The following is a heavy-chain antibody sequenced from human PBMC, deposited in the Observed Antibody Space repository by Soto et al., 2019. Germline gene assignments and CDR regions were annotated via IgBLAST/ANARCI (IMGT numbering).Heavy chain of an antibody. D-gene: IGHD2-2*01. J-gene: IGHJ6*04. V-gene: IGHV3-23*01. CDR2: ISGSGGST. CDR3: AIDDALSDANYYSDLDV. Sequence: KGLEWVSAISGSGGSTYYADSVKGRFTISRDNSKNTLYLQMNSLRAEDTAVYYCAIDDALSDANYYSDLDVWGKRTTVTVHS.